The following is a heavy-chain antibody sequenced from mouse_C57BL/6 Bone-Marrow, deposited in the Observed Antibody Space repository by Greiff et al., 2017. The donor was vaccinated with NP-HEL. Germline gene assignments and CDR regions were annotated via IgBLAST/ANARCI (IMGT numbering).Heavy chain of an antibody. V-gene: IGHV1-81*01. D-gene: IGHD1-1*01. CDR2: IYPRSGNT. J-gene: IGHJ3*01. Sequence: VKLQQSGAELARPGASVKLSCKASGYTFTSYGISWVKQRTGQGLEWIGEIYPRSGNTYYNEKFKGKATLTADKSSSTAYMELRSLTSEDSAVYFCALITTVEGFAYWGQGTLVTVSA. CDR1: GYTFTSYG. CDR3: ALITTVEGFAY.